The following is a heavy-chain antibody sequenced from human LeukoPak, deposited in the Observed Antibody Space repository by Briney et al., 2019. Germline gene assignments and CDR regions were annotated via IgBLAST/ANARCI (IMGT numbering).Heavy chain of an antibody. CDR1: GFIVSNKY. CDR2: IYSGGST. Sequence: GGSLRLSCAASGFIVSNKYMSWVRQAPGKGLEWVSVIYSGGSTYYAESVKGRFTISRDNPKNTLYLQMNSLRAEDTAIYYCAKVVQYTASTGTGLESWGQGTLVTVSS. J-gene: IGHJ4*02. D-gene: IGHD6-13*01. CDR3: AKVVQYTASTGTGLES. V-gene: IGHV3-66*01.